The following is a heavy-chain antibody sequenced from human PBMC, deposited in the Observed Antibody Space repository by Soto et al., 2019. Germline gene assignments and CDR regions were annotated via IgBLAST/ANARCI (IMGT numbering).Heavy chain of an antibody. CDR3: ARGYSGYAFPAQPVVAHGYYYMDV. V-gene: IGHV4-34*01. J-gene: IGHJ6*03. CDR1: GGSFSGYY. Sequence: QVQLQQWGAGLLKPSETLSLTCAVYGGSFSGYYWSWIRQPPGKGMEWIGEINHSGSTNYNPSLKSRVTISVDTSKNQFSLKLSSVTAADTAVYYCARGYSGYAFPAQPVVAHGYYYMDVWGKGTTVTVSS. CDR2: INHSGST. D-gene: IGHD5-12*01.